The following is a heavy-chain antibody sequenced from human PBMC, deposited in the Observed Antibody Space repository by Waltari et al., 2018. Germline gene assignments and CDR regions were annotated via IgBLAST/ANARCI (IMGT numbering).Heavy chain of an antibody. CDR2: IYFSGSP. CDR1: GDSITTYY. D-gene: IGHD2-21*01. J-gene: IGHJ6*02. CDR3: AKSPRKVGPYYYYGMDV. Sequence: QVQLQESGPGLVKPSETLSLTCTVSGDSITTYYWTWLRQPPGKGLEWIGYIYFSGSPDYNPSLKSRVTISIDTSMTHFSLRLTSVTAADTAVYYCAKSPRKVGPYYYYGMDVWGQGTTVTVSS. V-gene: IGHV4-59*01.